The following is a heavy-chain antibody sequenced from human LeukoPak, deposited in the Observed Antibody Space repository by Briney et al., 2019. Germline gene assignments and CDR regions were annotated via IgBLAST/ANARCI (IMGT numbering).Heavy chain of an antibody. J-gene: IGHJ4*02. D-gene: IGHD2-15*01. V-gene: IGHV3-23*01. Sequence: GGSLRLSCAASGFTFSSYGMSWVRQAPGKGLQWVSAISGDGKGRDYPDSVKGRFTISRDNSKNTLYLQMNSLRAEDTAVYYCAKERIVVVVGAADYWGQGTLVTVSS. CDR1: GFTFSSYG. CDR3: AKERIVVVVGAADY. CDR2: ISGDGKGR.